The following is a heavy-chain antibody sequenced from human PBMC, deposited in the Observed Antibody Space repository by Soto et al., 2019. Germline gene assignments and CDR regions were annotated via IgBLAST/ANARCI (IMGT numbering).Heavy chain of an antibody. CDR3: ARSRGKPRGTIAVAGGQDY. Sequence: QVQLQQWGAGLLKPSETLSLTCAVYGGSFSGYYWSWIRQPPGKGLEWIGEINHSGSTNYNPSLKSRVTISVDTSKNQFSLKLSSVTAADTAVYYCARSRGKPRGTIAVAGGQDYWGQGTLVTVSS. CDR2: INHSGST. CDR1: GGSFSGYY. V-gene: IGHV4-34*01. D-gene: IGHD6-19*01. J-gene: IGHJ4*02.